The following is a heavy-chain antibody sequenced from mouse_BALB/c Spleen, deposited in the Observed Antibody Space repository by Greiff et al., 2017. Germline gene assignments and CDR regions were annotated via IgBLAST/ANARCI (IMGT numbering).Heavy chain of an antibody. CDR3: APIITTATLYYYAMDY. V-gene: IGHV2-2*02. J-gene: IGHJ4*01. Sequence: VQLVESGPGLVQPSQSLSITCTVSGFSLTSYGVHWVRQSPGKGLEWLGVIWSGGSTDYNAAFISRLSISKDNSKSQVFFKMNSLQANDTAIYYCAPIITTATLYYYAMDYWGQGTSVTVSS. CDR1: GFSLTSYG. D-gene: IGHD1-2*01. CDR2: IWSGGST.